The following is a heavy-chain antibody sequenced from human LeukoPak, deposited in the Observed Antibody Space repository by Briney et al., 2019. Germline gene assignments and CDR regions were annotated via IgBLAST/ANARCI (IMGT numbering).Heavy chain of an antibody. D-gene: IGHD4-23*01. Sequence: GGSRNLPCEPLGSTFITNSLSWFGKPPGKGWEGGANIKQDGSEKYYVDSVKGRFTISRDNAKNSLYLQMNSLRAEDTAVYYCARDRGVYNSNSYRFDYWGQGALVTVSS. CDR1: GSTFITNS. V-gene: IGHV3-7*01. CDR2: IKQDGSEK. J-gene: IGHJ4*02. CDR3: ARDRGVYNSNSYRFDY.